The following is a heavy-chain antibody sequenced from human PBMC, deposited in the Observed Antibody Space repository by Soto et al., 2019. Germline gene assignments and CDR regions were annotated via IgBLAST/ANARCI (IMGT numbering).Heavy chain of an antibody. D-gene: IGHD6-19*01. CDR3: ARRSSGWSDY. J-gene: IGHJ4*02. CDR2: INPNSGGT. CDR1: GYTFSDYY. Sequence: ASVKLSCKASGYTFSDYYMHWVRQAPGQGLEWMGWINPNSGGTNYAQKFHGRVTMTRDTSISTAYMELSSLTSDDTAMYYCARRSSGWSDYWGQGTLVTV. V-gene: IGHV1-2*02.